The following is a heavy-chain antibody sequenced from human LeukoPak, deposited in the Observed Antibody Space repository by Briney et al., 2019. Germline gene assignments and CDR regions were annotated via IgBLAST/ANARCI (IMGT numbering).Heavy chain of an antibody. V-gene: IGHV3-23*01. CDR2: ISGSGGST. CDR3: AKGSYNWAYGGWFDP. D-gene: IGHD1-20*01. CDR1: GFTFSSYA. J-gene: IGHJ5*02. Sequence: PGGSLRLSCAASGFTFSSYAMSWVRQAPGKGLEWVSAISGSGGSTYYADSVKGRFTISRDKSKNTLYLQMNSLRAEDTAVYYCAKGSYNWAYGGWFDPWGQGTLVTVSS.